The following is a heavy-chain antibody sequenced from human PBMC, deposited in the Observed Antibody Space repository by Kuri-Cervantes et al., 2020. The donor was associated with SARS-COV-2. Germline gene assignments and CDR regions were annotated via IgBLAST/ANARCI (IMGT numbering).Heavy chain of an antibody. D-gene: IGHD4-11*01. CDR3: ARHKSTVILAFDI. V-gene: IGHV4-39*01. J-gene: IGHJ3*02. Sequence: SETLSLTCTVSGGSISSSSYYWGWIRQPPGKGLEWIGSIYYSGSTYYNPSLKSRVTISVDTSKNQFSLKLSSVTAADTAVYYCARHKSTVILAFDIWGQGTMVTDSS. CDR2: IYYSGST. CDR1: GGSISSSSYY.